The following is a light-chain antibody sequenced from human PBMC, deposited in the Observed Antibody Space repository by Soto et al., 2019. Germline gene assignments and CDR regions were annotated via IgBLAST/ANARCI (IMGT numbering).Light chain of an antibody. V-gene: IGKV1-5*03. CDR1: QSISSL. CDR3: QQYNSYPLT. Sequence: DIQMTQSPSTLSASVGDRFTITCRASQSISSLLAWYQQKPGRAPTLLIYKASTLESGVPSRFSGSGSGTEFTLTISSLQPDDFAIYYCQQYNSYPLTFGQGTRLEI. J-gene: IGKJ5*01. CDR2: KAS.